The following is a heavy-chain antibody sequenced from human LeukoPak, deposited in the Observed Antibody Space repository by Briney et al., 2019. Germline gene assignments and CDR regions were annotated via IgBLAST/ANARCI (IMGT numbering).Heavy chain of an antibody. CDR3: ARDLGI. Sequence: RSLRLSCAASGFTFSNYAMHWVRQAPGKGLEWVAVISYDGGNKYYADSVKGRFTISRDNSKNTLYLQMNGLRAEDTAVYYCARDLGIWGQGTMVTVSS. CDR2: ISYDGGNK. J-gene: IGHJ3*02. CDR1: GFTFSNYA. V-gene: IGHV3-30-3*01.